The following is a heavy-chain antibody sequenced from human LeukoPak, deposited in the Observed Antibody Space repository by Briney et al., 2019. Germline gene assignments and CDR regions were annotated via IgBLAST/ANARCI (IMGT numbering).Heavy chain of an antibody. J-gene: IGHJ4*02. Sequence: SETLSLTCAVYGGSFSGYYWSWIRQPPGKGLEWIGEINHSGSTNYNPSLKSRVTMSVDTSKNQFSLKLSSVTAADTAVYYCARDRYYYDSSGYYYFDYWGQGTLVTVSS. CDR1: GGSFSGYY. CDR2: INHSGST. CDR3: ARDRYYYDSSGYYYFDY. V-gene: IGHV4-34*01. D-gene: IGHD3-22*01.